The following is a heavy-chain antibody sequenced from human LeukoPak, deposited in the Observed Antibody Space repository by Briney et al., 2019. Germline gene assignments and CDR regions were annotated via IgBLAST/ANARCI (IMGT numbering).Heavy chain of an antibody. Sequence: GASVKVSCEASGYTFTNYGINWVRQAPGQGLEWMGWISAYNGNTNYAQKLQGRVTMTTDTSTSTAYMELRSLRPDDTAVYYCARDRWRDSTSSFDYWGQGTLVTVSS. CDR1: GYTFTNYG. CDR3: ARDRWRDSTSSFDY. CDR2: ISAYNGNT. D-gene: IGHD6-6*01. V-gene: IGHV1-18*01. J-gene: IGHJ4*02.